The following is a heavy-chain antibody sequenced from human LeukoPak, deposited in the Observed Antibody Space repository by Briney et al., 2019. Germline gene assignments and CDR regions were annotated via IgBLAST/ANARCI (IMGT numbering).Heavy chain of an antibody. V-gene: IGHV1-2*02. CDR2: INPNSGGT. CDR1: GYTFTGYY. J-gene: IGHJ4*02. CDR3: ARVGAYQLPLYYFDY. Sequence: GASVKVSCKASGYTFTGYYMHWVRQAPGQGLEWMGWINPNSGGTNYAQKFQGRVTMTRDTSISTAYVELSRLRSDDTAVYYCARVGAYQLPLYYFDYWGQGTLVTVSS. D-gene: IGHD2-2*01.